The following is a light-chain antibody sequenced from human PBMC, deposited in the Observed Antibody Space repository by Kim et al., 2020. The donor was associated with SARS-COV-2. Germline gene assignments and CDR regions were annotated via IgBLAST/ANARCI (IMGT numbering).Light chain of an antibody. Sequence: GERATIHCKSSPTIWYSNKNYLAWYQQKPGQRPALLIYWASTRASGVPDRFSGSGSGTSFALTISSVQADDVAVYFCKQYLTGPFTFGQGTKLEI. CDR2: WAS. J-gene: IGKJ2*01. CDR3: KQYLTGPFT. V-gene: IGKV4-1*01. CDR1: PTIWYSNKNY.